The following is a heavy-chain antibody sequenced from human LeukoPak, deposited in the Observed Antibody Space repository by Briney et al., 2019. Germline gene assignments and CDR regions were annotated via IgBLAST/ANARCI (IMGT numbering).Heavy chain of an antibody. V-gene: IGHV4-34*01. Sequence: SETLSLTCAVYGGSFSGYYWSWIRQPPGKGLEWIGEINHSGSTNYNPSLKSRVTISVDTSKNQFSLNLSSVTAADTAVYYCARGVDCSSTSCYPGNWFEPWGQGTLVTVSS. J-gene: IGHJ5*02. D-gene: IGHD2-2*01. CDR1: GGSFSGYY. CDR3: ARGVDCSSTSCYPGNWFEP. CDR2: INHSGST.